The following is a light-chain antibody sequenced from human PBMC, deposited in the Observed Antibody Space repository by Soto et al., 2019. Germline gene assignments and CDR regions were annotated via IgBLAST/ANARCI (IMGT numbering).Light chain of an antibody. CDR2: AAS. Sequence: DIQLTQSPSFLSASVGYRFTITCRASQVISSYLAWYQQKPGKAPKLLIYAASTLQSGVPSRFSGSRSGTEFTLTISSLQPEDFATYYCQQLNSYPITFGQGTRLEI. CDR3: QQLNSYPIT. CDR1: QVISSY. J-gene: IGKJ5*01. V-gene: IGKV1-9*01.